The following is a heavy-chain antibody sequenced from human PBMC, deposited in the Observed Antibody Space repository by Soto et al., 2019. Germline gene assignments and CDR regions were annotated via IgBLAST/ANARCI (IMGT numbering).Heavy chain of an antibody. J-gene: IGHJ6*02. CDR2: IYYSGST. CDR1: GGSISSGGYY. Sequence: SETLSLTCTVSGGSISSGGYYWTWIRQHPGKGLEWIGYIYYSGSTYYNPSLKSRVTISVDTSKDQFSLKLSSVTAADTAVYYCARDFTDSSGPTLGMGVWGQGTTVTVSS. D-gene: IGHD6-19*01. CDR3: ARDFTDSSGPTLGMGV. V-gene: IGHV4-31*03.